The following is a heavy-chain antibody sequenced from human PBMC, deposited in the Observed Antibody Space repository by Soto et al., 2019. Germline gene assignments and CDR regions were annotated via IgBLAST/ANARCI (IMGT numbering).Heavy chain of an antibody. Sequence: ALRLSCAASGFTFSDYYMNWIRQAPGKGLECVSYISSSSSYTNYADSVKGRFTISRDNAKNSLYLQMNSLRAEDTAVYYCARTRYDSSGYDFDYWGQGTLVTVSS. D-gene: IGHD3-22*01. V-gene: IGHV3-11*06. J-gene: IGHJ4*02. CDR1: GFTFSDYY. CDR2: ISSSSSYT. CDR3: ARTRYDSSGYDFDY.